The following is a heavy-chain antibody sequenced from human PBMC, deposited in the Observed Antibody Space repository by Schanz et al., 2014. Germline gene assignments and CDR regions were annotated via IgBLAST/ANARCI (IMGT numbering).Heavy chain of an antibody. CDR2: VTWDGGYT. CDR1: GLNFDYYG. CDR3: AKDLISGWSGFDY. V-gene: IGHV3-NL1*01. Sequence: GQLVESGGGLVQPGGSLRLSCATSGLNFDYYGMNWVRQAPGKGLEWVSLVTWDGGYTYYADSVKGRFTISRDNSKNTLYLLMNSLRAEDTAVYYCAKDLISGWSGFDYWGQGTLVTVSS. J-gene: IGHJ4*02. D-gene: IGHD6-19*01.